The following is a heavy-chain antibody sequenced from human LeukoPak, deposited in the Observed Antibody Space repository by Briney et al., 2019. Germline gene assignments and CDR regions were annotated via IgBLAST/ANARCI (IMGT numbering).Heavy chain of an antibody. CDR1: GFTFSNHW. CDR3: AKVPGSYYYYYYMDV. CDR2: INQDGSET. J-gene: IGHJ6*03. D-gene: IGHD1-26*01. Sequence: TGGSLRLSCAASGFTFSNHWMNWVRQAPGKGLEWVADINQDGSETYYVDSVKGRFTISRDNAKNSLYLQMNSLRADDTAVYFCAKVPGSYYYYYYMDVWGKGTTVTVSS. V-gene: IGHV3-7*01.